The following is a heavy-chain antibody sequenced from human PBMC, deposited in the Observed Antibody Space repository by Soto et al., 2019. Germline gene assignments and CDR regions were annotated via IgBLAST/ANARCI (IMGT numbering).Heavy chain of an antibody. CDR1: GFTFTNLW. V-gene: IGHV3-74*01. CDR2: INGDGTIT. J-gene: IGHJ1*01. CDR3: VRDFR. Sequence: EVQLVESGGGLVQPGGSLRLSCAASGFTFTNLWIYWVRQTPEKGLVWVAGINGDGTITAYADSVKGRFTISRDNAKSTLYLQMHSLTIEDTALYDCVRDFRWGQGTVVTVSS.